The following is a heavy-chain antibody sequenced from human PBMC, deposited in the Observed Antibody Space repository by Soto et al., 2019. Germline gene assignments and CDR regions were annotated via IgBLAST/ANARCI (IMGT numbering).Heavy chain of an antibody. Sequence: QITLKESGPTLVKPTQTLTLTCTFSGFSLTTSGVGVGWIRQPPGKALEWLALIYWDDEKCYSPSLQSRLTITKDTSKNQVDLTVTNMNPADTGTYYRAHRLYASSDDAFDIWGQGTMVYVSS. CDR2: IYWDDEK. D-gene: IGHD6-6*01. V-gene: IGHV2-5*02. CDR1: GFSLTTSGVG. CDR3: AHRLYASSDDAFDI. J-gene: IGHJ3*02.